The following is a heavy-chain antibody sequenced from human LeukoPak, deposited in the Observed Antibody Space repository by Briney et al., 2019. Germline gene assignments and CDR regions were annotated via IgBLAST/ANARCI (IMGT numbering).Heavy chain of an antibody. J-gene: IGHJ5*02. D-gene: IGHD3-3*01. Sequence: GGSLRLSSAASGFIFSSYAISWVRQAPGKGLEWVSGIRTSGNTYYADSVKGRFTISRDISKNTVYLQMNSLRAEDSAVYYCATLSYDVWTGINWFDPWGQGTLATVSS. V-gene: IGHV3-23*01. CDR2: IRTSGNT. CDR3: ATLSYDVWTGINWFDP. CDR1: GFIFSSYA.